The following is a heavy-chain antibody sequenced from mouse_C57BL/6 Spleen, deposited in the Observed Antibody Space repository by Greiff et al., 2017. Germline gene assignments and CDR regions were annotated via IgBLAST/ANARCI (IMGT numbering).Heavy chain of an antibody. Sequence: VQLQESGAELVRPGASVKLSSTASGFNIKDDYMHWVKQRPEQGLEWIGWIDPENGDTEYASKFQGKATITADTSSNTAYLQLSSLTSEDTAVYYCTTQDYDYDGFAYWGQGTLVTVSA. D-gene: IGHD2-4*01. V-gene: IGHV14-4*01. CDR3: TTQDYDYDGFAY. CDR2: IDPENGDT. CDR1: GFNIKDDY. J-gene: IGHJ3*01.